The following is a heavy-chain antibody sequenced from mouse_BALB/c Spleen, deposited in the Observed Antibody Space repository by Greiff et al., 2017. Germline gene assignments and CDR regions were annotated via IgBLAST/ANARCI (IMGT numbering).Heavy chain of an antibody. CDR2: ISSGGSYT. CDR3: ARQLAY. J-gene: IGHJ3*01. V-gene: IGHV5-6*01. Sequence: EVNVVESGGDLVKPGGSLKLSCAASGFTFSSYGMSWVRQTPDKRLEWVATISSGGSYTYYPDSVKGRFTISRDNAKNTLYLQMSSLKSEDTAMYYCARQLAYWGQGTLVTVSA. CDR1: GFTFSSYG.